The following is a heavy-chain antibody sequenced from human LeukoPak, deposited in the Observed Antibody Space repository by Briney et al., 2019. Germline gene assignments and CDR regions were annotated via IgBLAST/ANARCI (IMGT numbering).Heavy chain of an antibody. Sequence: GGSLRLSCAASGFTFSSYGMHWVRQAPGKGLEWVAVISYDGSNKYYADSVKGRFTISRDNSQNTLYLQMNSLRGEDTAVYYCARSWGNYYLFDYWGQGTLVTVSS. J-gene: IGHJ4*02. V-gene: IGHV3-30*03. CDR1: GFTFSSYG. CDR2: ISYDGSNK. D-gene: IGHD1-26*01. CDR3: ARSWGNYYLFDY.